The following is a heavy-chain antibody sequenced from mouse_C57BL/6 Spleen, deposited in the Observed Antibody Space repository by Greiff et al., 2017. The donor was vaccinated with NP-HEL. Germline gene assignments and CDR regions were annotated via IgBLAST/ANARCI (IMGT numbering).Heavy chain of an antibody. CDR3: ARGGYGTYAMDY. CDR1: GFTFSDYY. J-gene: IGHJ4*01. D-gene: IGHD2-1*01. CDR2: INYDGSST. Sequence: EVMLVESEGGLVQPGRSMKLSCTASGFTFSDYYMAWVRQVPEKGLEWVANINYDGSSTYYLDSLKSRFIISRDNAKNILYLQMSSLKSEDTATYYCARGGYGTYAMDYWGQGTSVTVSS. V-gene: IGHV5-16*01.